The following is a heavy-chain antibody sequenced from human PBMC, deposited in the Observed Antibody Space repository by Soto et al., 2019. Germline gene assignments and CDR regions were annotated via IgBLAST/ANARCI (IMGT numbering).Heavy chain of an antibody. V-gene: IGHV1-69*04. CDR2: IIPILGIA. D-gene: IGHD1-26*01. CDR3: VVGATRSWFDP. CDR1: GYTFTSYG. Sequence: SVKVSCKASGYTFTSYGISWVRQAPGQGLEWMGRIIPILGIANYAQKFQGRVTITADKSTSTAYMELSSLRSEDTAVYYCVVGATRSWFDPWGQGTLVTVSS. J-gene: IGHJ5*02.